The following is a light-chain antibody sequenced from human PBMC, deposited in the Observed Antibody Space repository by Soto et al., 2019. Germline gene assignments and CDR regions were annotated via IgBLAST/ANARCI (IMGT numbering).Light chain of an antibody. Sequence: EIVLTQSPGTLSLSPGERATLSCRASQSVSSSYLAWYQQKPGQAPRLLIYGASRRATGIPDRFSGSASGTDFTLTISRLEPEDFAVHFCQQYSDLPMTFGQGTRLDIK. CDR1: QSVSSSY. V-gene: IGKV3-20*01. J-gene: IGKJ5*01. CDR2: GAS. CDR3: QQYSDLPMT.